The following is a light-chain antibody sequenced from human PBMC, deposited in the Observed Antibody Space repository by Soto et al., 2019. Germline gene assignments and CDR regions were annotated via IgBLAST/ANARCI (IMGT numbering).Light chain of an antibody. Sequence: QSVLTQSPSASASLGDSVRLTCTLSSGHSSYAIAWLQQQPEKGPQYLMKLNNDGSHIRGDGVPDRFSGSSSGAERYLAISSLQSEDEADYYCQTWGTGFRVFGGGTKLTVL. J-gene: IGLJ2*01. CDR2: LNNDGSH. CDR3: QTWGTGFRV. CDR1: SGHSSYA. V-gene: IGLV4-69*01.